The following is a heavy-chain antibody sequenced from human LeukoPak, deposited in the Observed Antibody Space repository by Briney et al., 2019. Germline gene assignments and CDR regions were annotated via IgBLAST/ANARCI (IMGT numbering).Heavy chain of an antibody. Sequence: SETLSLTCAVYGGSFSGYYWSWIRQPPGKGLEWIGEINHSGSTNYNPSLKSRVTISVDTSKNQFSLKLSSVTAADTAVYYCARAYFSSWYMNWFDPWGQGTLVTVSS. V-gene: IGHV4-34*01. CDR2: INHSGST. CDR3: ARAYFSSWYMNWFDP. J-gene: IGHJ5*02. D-gene: IGHD6-13*01. CDR1: GGSFSGYY.